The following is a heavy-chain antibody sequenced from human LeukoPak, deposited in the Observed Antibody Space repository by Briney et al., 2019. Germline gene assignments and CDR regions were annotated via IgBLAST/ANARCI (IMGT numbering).Heavy chain of an antibody. CDR1: GFTFSSYS. J-gene: IGHJ3*02. Sequence: GGSLRLSCAASGFTFSSYSMNWVRQAPGKGLEWVSSISSSSSYIYYADSVKGRFTISRDNAKNSLYLQMNSLRAEDTAVYYCARVYLSGSYYSWFAFDIWGQGTMVTVSS. CDR3: ARVYLSGSYYSWFAFDI. D-gene: IGHD1-26*01. CDR2: ISSSSSYI. V-gene: IGHV3-21*01.